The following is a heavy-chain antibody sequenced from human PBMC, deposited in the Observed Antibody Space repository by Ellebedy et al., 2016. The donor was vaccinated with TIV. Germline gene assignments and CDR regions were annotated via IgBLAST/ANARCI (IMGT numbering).Heavy chain of an antibody. CDR2: IIPIFGTA. J-gene: IGHJ4*02. D-gene: IGHD3-16*01. CDR1: GYTFTGYY. Sequence: AASVKVSCKASGYTFTGYYMHWVRQAPGQGLEWMGGIIPIFGTANYAQKFQGRVTITADESTSTAYMELSSLRSDDTAVYYCARDLGVRGDYWGQGTLVTVSS. V-gene: IGHV1-69*13. CDR3: ARDLGVRGDY.